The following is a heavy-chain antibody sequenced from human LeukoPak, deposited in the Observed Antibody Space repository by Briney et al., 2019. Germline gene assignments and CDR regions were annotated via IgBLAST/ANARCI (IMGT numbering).Heavy chain of an antibody. CDR3: ARGVYIAAAQYGY. J-gene: IGHJ4*02. CDR1: GGSISSYY. Sequence: SETLSLTCTVSGGSISSYYWNWIRQPPGKGLEWIGYIYYSGTTNYNPSLKSRVTISVDTSKNQFSLKLSSVTAADTAVYYCARGVYIAAAQYGYWGQGTLVTVSS. D-gene: IGHD6-13*01. V-gene: IGHV4-59*01. CDR2: IYYSGTT.